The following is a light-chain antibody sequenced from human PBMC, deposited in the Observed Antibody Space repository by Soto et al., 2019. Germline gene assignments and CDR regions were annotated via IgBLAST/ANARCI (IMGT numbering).Light chain of an antibody. CDR2: GAS. J-gene: IGKJ5*01. CDR3: QQYGSSPIT. V-gene: IGKV3-20*01. CDR1: QRVSNNY. Sequence: EIVLTQSPGTLSLSPGERATLSCSASQRVSNNYLAWYQQKPGQAPRALIYGASGRATGIPDRFSGSGSGTDFTLTISRLEPEDFAVYYCQQYGSSPITFGQGTRLEIK.